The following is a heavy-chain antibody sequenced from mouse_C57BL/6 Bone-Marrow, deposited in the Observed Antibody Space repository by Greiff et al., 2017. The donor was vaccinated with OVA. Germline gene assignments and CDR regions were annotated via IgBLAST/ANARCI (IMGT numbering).Heavy chain of an antibody. V-gene: IGHV1-26*01. J-gene: IGHJ4*01. CDR3: ARGYDGYPYYAMDD. D-gene: IGHD2-3*01. CDR2: INPNNGGT. Sequence: EVQLQQSGPELVKPGASVKISCKASGYTFTDYYMNWVKQSHGKSLEWIGDINPNNGGTSYNQKFKGKATLTVDKSSSTAYMELRSLTSEDSAVYYCARGYDGYPYYAMDDWGQGTSVTVSS. CDR1: GYTFTDYY.